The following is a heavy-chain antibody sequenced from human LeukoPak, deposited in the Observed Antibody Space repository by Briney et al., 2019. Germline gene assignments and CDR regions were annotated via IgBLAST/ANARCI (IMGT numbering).Heavy chain of an antibody. V-gene: IGHV1-2*04. Sequence: ASVKVSCKASRFTFTGYYIHWVRQAPGQGLEWMGWINPNSGDTRYAEKFQGWVTMTRDTSISTAYMELGRLKSDDTAMYYCLCMLDVRDYWGQGTLVTVSS. J-gene: IGHJ4*02. CDR2: INPNSGDT. D-gene: IGHD2-8*01. CDR3: LCMLDVRDY. CDR1: RFTFTGYY.